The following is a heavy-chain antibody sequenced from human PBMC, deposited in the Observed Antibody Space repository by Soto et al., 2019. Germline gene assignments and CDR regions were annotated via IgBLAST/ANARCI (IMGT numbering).Heavy chain of an antibody. D-gene: IGHD1-26*01. J-gene: IGHJ6*02. V-gene: IGHV3-15*07. CDR2: IKSKTDGGTT. CDR1: GFTFSNAW. Sequence: TGGSLRLSCAASGFTFSNAWMNWVRQAPGKGLEWVGRIKSKTDGGTTDYAAPVKGRFTISRDDSKNTLYLQMNSLKTEDIAVFYCTTGVGATDYYYYGMDVWGQGTTVTVSS. CDR3: TTGVGATDYYYYGMDV.